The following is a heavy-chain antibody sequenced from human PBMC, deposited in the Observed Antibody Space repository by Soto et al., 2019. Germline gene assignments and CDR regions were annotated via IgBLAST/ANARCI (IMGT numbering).Heavy chain of an antibody. CDR2: IYYSGST. D-gene: IGHD6-19*01. CDR1: GGSISSSSYY. J-gene: IGHJ4*02. Sequence: SETLSLTCTVSGGSISSSSYYWGWIRQPPGKGLEWIGSIYYSGSTYYNPSLKSRVTISVDTSKNQFSLKLSSVTAADTAVYYCARELAVTGHFDYWGQGTLV. V-gene: IGHV4-39*02. CDR3: ARELAVTGHFDY.